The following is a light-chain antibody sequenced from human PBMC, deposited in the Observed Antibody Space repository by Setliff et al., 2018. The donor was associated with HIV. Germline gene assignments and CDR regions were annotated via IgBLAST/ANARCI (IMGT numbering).Light chain of an antibody. CDR1: SSSIGSNY. CDR3: SSYTSSGTPCV. Sequence: QSVLIQPPSASGTPGQRVTISCSGSSSSIGSNYVYWYQQLPGTAPKLLIYRNNQRPSGVPDRFSASKSAYTASLTISGLHAGDEADYYCSSYTSSGTPCVFGTGTKVTVL. CDR2: RNN. J-gene: IGLJ1*01. V-gene: IGLV1-47*01.